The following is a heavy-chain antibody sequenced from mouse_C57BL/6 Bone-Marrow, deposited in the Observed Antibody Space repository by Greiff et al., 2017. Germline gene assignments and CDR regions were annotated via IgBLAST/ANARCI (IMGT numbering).Heavy chain of an antibody. D-gene: IGHD1-1*01. CDR2: IRNKANGYTT. J-gene: IGHJ3*01. CDR1: GFTFTDYY. Sequence: EVQGVESGGGLVQPGGSLSLSCAASGFTFTDYYMSWVRQPPGKALEWLGFIRNKANGYTTEYSASVKGRFTISRDNSQSILYLQMNALRAEDSATYYCARYYYGSSYVAWFAYWGQGTLVTVSA. V-gene: IGHV7-3*01. CDR3: ARYYYGSSYVAWFAY.